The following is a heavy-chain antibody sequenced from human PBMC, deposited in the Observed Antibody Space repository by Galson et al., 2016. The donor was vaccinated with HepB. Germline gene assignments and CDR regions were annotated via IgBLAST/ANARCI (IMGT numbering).Heavy chain of an antibody. Sequence: SLRLSCAASGFAFHTYSMNWVRQSPAKGLEWVSSISRSSANIYYADAARSRFTISRDNAKNSLFLQMNSLRAEDTAVYYCVRGDYDSSSFVGDQWGQGTLVTVSS. D-gene: IGHD3-22*01. CDR2: ISRSSANI. CDR1: GFAFHTYS. CDR3: VRGDYDSSSFVGDQ. J-gene: IGHJ4*02. V-gene: IGHV3-21*01.